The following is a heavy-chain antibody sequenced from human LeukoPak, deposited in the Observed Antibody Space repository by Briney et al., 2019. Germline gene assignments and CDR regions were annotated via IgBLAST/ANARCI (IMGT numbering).Heavy chain of an antibody. CDR3: ARDWGPSGYDYSEFDY. V-gene: IGHV4-4*07. Sequence: SETLSLTCTVSGVSISSYYWSWIRQPAGKGLEWIGRIYTSGSTNYNPSVKSRFTISVDTSKNQFSLKLSSVTAADTAVYYCARDWGPSGYDYSEFDYWGQGTLVTVSS. J-gene: IGHJ4*02. CDR2: IYTSGST. D-gene: IGHD5-12*01. CDR1: GVSISSYY.